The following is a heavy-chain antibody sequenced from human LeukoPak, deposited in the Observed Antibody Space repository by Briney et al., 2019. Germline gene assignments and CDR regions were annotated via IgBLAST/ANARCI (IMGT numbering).Heavy chain of an antibody. V-gene: IGHV1-69*01. CDR2: IIPIFGTA. Sequence: SSVKVSCKASGGTFSSYAISWVRQAPGQGLEWMGGIIPIFGTANYAQKFQRRVTITADESTSTAYMELSSLRSEDTAVYYCAGRYCSGGSCYSSYFDYWGQGTLVTVSS. CDR3: AGRYCSGGSCYSSYFDY. CDR1: GGTFSSYA. J-gene: IGHJ4*02. D-gene: IGHD2-15*01.